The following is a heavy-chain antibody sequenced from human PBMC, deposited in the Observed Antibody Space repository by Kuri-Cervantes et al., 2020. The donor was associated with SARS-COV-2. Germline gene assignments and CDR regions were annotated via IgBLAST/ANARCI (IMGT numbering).Heavy chain of an antibody. CDR1: GFTFSSYW. V-gene: IGHV3-7*03. Sequence: GESLKISCAASGFTFSSYWMSWVRQAPGKGLEWVANIKQDGSEKYYVDSVKGRFTISRDNAKNSLYLQMNSLRAEDTAVYYCAKVQQLGSSWYWFDPWGQGTPVTVSS. D-gene: IGHD6-13*01. J-gene: IGHJ5*02. CDR2: IKQDGSEK. CDR3: AKVQQLGSSWYWFDP.